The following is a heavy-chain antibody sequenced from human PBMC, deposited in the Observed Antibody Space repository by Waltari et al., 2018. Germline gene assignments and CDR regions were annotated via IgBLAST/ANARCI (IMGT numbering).Heavy chain of an antibody. CDR1: GGSIAGSRSY. J-gene: IGHJ2*01. D-gene: IGHD1-26*01. V-gene: IGHV4-39*07. CDR3: AGAYFRDWYFDL. CDR2: FYYSGGT. Sequence: QLQLQESGPGLVKPSETLSLTCIVSGGSIAGSRSYWGWIRQPPGKGLEWFGSFYYSGGTYYNPSLKGRVTLSVDSSRNQFSLKLNSVTAADTAVYFCAGAYFRDWYFDLWGRGALVTVSS.